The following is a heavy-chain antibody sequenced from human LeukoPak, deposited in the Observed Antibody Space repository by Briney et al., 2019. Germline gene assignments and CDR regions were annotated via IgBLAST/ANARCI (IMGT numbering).Heavy chain of an antibody. CDR3: ARDLDQYNGRFGGFGHDF. CDR1: GYTFTGYY. Sequence: GASVKVSCKASGYTFTGYYMHWVRQAPGQGLEWMGRINPNSGGTNYAQKFQGRVTMTRDTSISTAYMELSRLRSDDTAVYYCARDLDQYNGRFGGFGHDFWGQGTLVTVSS. J-gene: IGHJ4*02. D-gene: IGHD3-10*01. V-gene: IGHV1-2*06. CDR2: INPNSGGT.